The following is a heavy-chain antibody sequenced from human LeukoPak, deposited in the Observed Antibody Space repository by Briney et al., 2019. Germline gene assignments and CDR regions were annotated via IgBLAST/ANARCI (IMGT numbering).Heavy chain of an antibody. Sequence: ASVKVSCKASGGTFSSYAISWVRQAPGQGLEWMGGIIPIFGTANYAQKFQGRVTITPDKSTSTANLELSSQRSADTAVDYDARVPWNAVHYYYYDCMDGWGKGTTVTVSS. CDR2: IIPIFGTA. CDR3: ARVPWNAVHYYYYDCMDG. V-gene: IGHV1-69*06. D-gene: IGHD1-1*01. CDR1: GGTFSSYA. J-gene: IGHJ6*04.